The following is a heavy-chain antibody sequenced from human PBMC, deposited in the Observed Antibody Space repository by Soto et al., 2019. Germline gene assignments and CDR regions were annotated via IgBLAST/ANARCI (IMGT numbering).Heavy chain of an antibody. Sequence: EVQLLESGGGLVQPGGSLRLSCAASGFTFSIYAMAWVRQTPGEGLEWVSAITDSGSDTYHADSVKGRFTISRDNSQNKLYLQMNSLSVEDTATYFCAKGSSRSRPCCFDYWGQGILVTVSS. D-gene: IGHD2-2*01. CDR3: AKGSSRSRPCCFDY. J-gene: IGHJ4*02. CDR2: ITDSGSDT. CDR1: GFTFSIYA. V-gene: IGHV3-23*01.